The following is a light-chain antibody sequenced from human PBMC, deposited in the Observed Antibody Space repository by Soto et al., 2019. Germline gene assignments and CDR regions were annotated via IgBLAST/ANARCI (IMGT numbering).Light chain of an antibody. V-gene: IGLV2-11*01. CDR3: CSYAGSYPSLYV. CDR1: SSDVGGSNY. Sequence: QPVLIQPASVSGSPGQSITISGTGTSSDVGGSNYVSWYQHHPHRAPKLLIYEVSKRPSGVPDRFSGSKSGNTASLTISGLQAEDEADYYCCSYAGSYPSLYVFGTGTKLTVL. CDR2: EVS. J-gene: IGLJ1*01.